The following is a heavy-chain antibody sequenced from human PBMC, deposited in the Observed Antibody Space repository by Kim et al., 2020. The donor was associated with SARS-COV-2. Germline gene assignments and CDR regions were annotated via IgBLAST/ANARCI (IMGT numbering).Heavy chain of an antibody. CDR2: ISAYNGNT. V-gene: IGHV1-18*04. D-gene: IGHD2-21*02. J-gene: IGHJ6*02. Sequence: ASVKVSCKASGYTFTSYGISWVRQAPGQGLEWMGWISAYNGNTNYAQKLQGRVTMTTDTSTSTAYMELRSLRTDDTAVYYCAGLAGYCGGDDLHCLYGMDVSGQGTTVTVSS. CDR1: GYTFTSYG. CDR3: AGLAGYCGGDDLHCLYGMDV.